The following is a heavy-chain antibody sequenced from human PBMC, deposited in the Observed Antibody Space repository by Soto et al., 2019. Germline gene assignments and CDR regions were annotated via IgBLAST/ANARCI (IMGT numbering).Heavy chain of an antibody. J-gene: IGHJ5*02. CDR1: GGSISSYY. V-gene: IGHV4-59*01. Sequence: SETLSLTCTVSGGSISSYYWSWIRQPPGKGLEWIGYIYYSGSTNYNPSLKSRVTISVDTSKNQFSLKLSSVTAADTAVYYCARGDILTGYYLWGQGTLVTVS. D-gene: IGHD3-9*01. CDR2: IYYSGST. CDR3: ARGDILTGYYL.